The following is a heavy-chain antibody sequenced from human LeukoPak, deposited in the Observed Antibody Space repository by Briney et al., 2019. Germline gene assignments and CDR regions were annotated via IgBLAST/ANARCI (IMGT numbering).Heavy chain of an antibody. Sequence: SETLSLTCAVYGGSFSGYYWNWIRQPPGKGLEWIGEINHSGSTNYNPSLKSRVTISVDTSKNQFSLNLSSVTAADTAVYYCARSLGTSQNYYYYMDVWGKGTTVTVSS. V-gene: IGHV4-34*01. CDR3: ARSLGTSQNYYYYMDV. J-gene: IGHJ6*03. D-gene: IGHD2-2*01. CDR1: GGSFSGYY. CDR2: INHSGST.